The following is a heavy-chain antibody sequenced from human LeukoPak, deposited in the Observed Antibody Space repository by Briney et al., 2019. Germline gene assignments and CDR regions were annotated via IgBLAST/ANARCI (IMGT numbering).Heavy chain of an antibody. V-gene: IGHV3-53*01. J-gene: IGHJ4*02. CDR3: ARGSYNWNFPGDY. CDR2: ISDGGST. CDR1: GFTFSSNY. Sequence: GGSLRLSCAASGFTFSSNYMSWVRQAPGKGLEWVSVISDGGSTSHADSVKGRFTISRDTSKNTLYLQMNSLRAEDTAVYYCARGSYNWNFPGDYWGQGTLVTVSS. D-gene: IGHD1-7*01.